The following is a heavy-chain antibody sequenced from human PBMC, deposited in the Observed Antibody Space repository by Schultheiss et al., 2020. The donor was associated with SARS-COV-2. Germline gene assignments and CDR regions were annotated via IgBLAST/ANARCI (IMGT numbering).Heavy chain of an antibody. V-gene: IGHV5-51*01. J-gene: IGHJ4*02. Sequence: GESLKISCKGSGYSFTNYWIGWVRQMPGKGLEWMGIVYPDDSDTRYSPSFQGQVTFSADKSISTAYLQWSSLKASDTAIYYCARGHTMDYWGQGTLVTVSS. D-gene: IGHD3-10*01. CDR2: VYPDDSDT. CDR1: GYSFTNYW. CDR3: ARGHTMDY.